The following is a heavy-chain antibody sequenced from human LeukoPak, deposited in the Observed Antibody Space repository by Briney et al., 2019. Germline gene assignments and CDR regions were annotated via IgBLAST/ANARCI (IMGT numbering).Heavy chain of an antibody. CDR3: AKDLGPVLRYFDWLMD. D-gene: IGHD3-9*01. J-gene: IGHJ4*02. CDR2: ISGSGGST. Sequence: GGSLRLSCAASGFTFSSYAMSWVRQAPGKWLEWVLAISGSGGSTYYADSVKGRFTISRDNSKNTLYLQMNSLRAEDTAVYYCAKDLGPVLRYFDWLMDWGQGTLVTVSS. CDR1: GFTFSSYA. V-gene: IGHV3-23*01.